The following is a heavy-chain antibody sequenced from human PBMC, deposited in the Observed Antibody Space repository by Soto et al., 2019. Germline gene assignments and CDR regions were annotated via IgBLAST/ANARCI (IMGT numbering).Heavy chain of an antibody. V-gene: IGHV3-30*18. CDR1: GFTFSSYG. CDR2: ISYDGSNK. J-gene: IGHJ4*02. Sequence: GGSLRLSCAASGFTFSSYGMHWVRQAPGKGLEWVAVISYDGSNKYYADSVKGRFTISRDNSKNTLYLQMNSLRAEDTAVYYCAKDALGVTMVRGVIRYFDYWGQGTLVTVSS. CDR3: AKDALGVTMVRGVIRYFDY. D-gene: IGHD3-10*01.